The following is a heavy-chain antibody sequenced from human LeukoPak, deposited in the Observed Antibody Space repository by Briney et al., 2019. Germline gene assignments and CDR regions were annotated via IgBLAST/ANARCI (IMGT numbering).Heavy chain of an antibody. D-gene: IGHD6-19*01. CDR1: GFTFSSYD. Sequence: GGSLRLSCAASGFTFSSYDMTWVRQAPGRGLEWVSSIRRSGDNTYYWDSVKGRFTISRDNSKNTVSLQMNNMRVDDTAGYYCARVAGWHSFDPWGQGTLVTVSS. CDR3: ARVAGWHSFDP. V-gene: IGHV3-23*01. CDR2: IRRSGDNT. J-gene: IGHJ5*02.